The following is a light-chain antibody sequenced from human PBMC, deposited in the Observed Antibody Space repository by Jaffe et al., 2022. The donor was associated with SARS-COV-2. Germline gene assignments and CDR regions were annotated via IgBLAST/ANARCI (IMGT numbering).Light chain of an antibody. Sequence: QSVLTQPPSASGAPGQRVTISCSGSSSNIGRNTVTWYQQFPGTAPKLLIYSNHQRPSGVPDRFSGSKSGTSASLAISGLQPDDEADYYCVAWDDSLNGFWVFGGGTRLTVL. J-gene: IGLJ3*02. CDR2: SNH. V-gene: IGLV1-44*01. CDR3: VAWDDSLNGFWV. CDR1: SSNIGRNT.